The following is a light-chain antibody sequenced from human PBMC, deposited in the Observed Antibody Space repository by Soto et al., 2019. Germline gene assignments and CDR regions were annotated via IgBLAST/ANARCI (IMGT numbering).Light chain of an antibody. CDR2: TTN. CDR3: ATWDGGLSGPFV. V-gene: IGLV1-44*01. J-gene: IGLJ1*01. CDR1: NSNIGSDI. Sequence: VLTQPPSASGTPGQRATISCCGSNSNIGSDIVNCYQLLPGAAPEVLINTTNQRPSGVPERFSGSKSGTSASLAISGLQSEDEANSSCATWDGGLSGPFVFGTGTKVTVL.